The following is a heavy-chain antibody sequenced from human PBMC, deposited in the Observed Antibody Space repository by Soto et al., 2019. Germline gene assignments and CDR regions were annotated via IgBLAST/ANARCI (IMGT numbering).Heavy chain of an antibody. V-gene: IGHV1-18*01. CDR2: ISAYNDHT. J-gene: IGHJ4*02. Sequence: VQLVQSVTEVKKPADSVKVSCKASGYIMTTYGVSWVRQAAGQGREWVGWISAYNDHTNYAQKVQGRVTMTTDTSMSTAYMELRSLRTDDTAVYYCARGTYFDYWGQGTLVTVSS. CDR1: GYIMTTYG. D-gene: IGHD1-1*01. CDR3: ARGTYFDY.